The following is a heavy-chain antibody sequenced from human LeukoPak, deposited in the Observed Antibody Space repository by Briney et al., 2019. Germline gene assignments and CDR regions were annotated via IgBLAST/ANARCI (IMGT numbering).Heavy chain of an antibody. V-gene: IGHV4-4*02. CDR2: IYHSGST. CDR1: GGSISSSNW. D-gene: IGHD1-26*01. J-gene: IGHJ3*02. Sequence: SGTLSLTCAVSGGSISSSNWWSWVRQPPGKGLEWIGEIYHSGSTNYNPSLKSRVTISVDKSKNQFSLKLSSVTAADTAVYYCARPPLYSGSYNHAFDIWGQGTMVTVSS. CDR3: ARPPLYSGSYNHAFDI.